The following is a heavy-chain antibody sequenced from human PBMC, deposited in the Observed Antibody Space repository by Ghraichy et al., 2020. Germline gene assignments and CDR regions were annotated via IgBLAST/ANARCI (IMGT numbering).Heavy chain of an antibody. CDR3: AREAGYCDY. J-gene: IGHJ4*02. V-gene: IGHV3-64*01. CDR2: ISSNGGST. D-gene: IGHD3-22*01. Sequence: GSLKLSCAASGFTFSNFAMHWVRQAPGKGLEYVSAISSNGGSTYYANSVKGRFTISRDNSKNTLYLQMGSLKTEDMAVYYCAREAGYCDYWGQGTLVTVSS. CDR1: GFTFSNFA.